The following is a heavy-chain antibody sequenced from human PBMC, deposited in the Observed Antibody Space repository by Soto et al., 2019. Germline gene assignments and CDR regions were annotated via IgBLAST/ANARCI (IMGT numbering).Heavy chain of an antibody. Sequence: GESLKISCKTSGYSFTTYWIAWVRQMPGKGLESMGIIYPGDSDTKYSPSFQGHVTISRDNSKNTLYLQMNSLRAEDTAVYYCAKAVGYCSSSSCRDYYYYYGMDVWGQGTTVTVSS. V-gene: IGHV5-51*01. CDR1: GYSFTTYW. D-gene: IGHD2-2*01. CDR3: AKAVGYCSSSSCRDYYYYYGMDV. CDR2: IYPGDSDT. J-gene: IGHJ6*02.